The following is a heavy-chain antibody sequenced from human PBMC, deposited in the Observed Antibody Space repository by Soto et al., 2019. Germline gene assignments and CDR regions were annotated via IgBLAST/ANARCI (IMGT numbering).Heavy chain of an antibody. CDR1: GFTFSTFG. CDR2: ISYDGNNK. V-gene: IGHV3-30*18. Sequence: QLVESGGGVVPPGASLRLSCAASGFTFSTFGMHWVRQTPGKGLEWVAVISYDGNNKVYADSVKGGFTISRDNFKNTVDLVMNNLKVDDTAVYYCAKDLQAYGDYDYYCCGLDVWGQGATVSVSS. D-gene: IGHD4-17*01. CDR3: AKDLQAYGDYDYYCCGLDV. J-gene: IGHJ6*02.